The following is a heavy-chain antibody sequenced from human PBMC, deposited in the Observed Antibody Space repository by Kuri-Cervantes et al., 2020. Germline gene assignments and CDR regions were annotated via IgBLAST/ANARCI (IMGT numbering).Heavy chain of an antibody. CDR2: ISWNSGSI. Sequence: SLKISCAASGFTFDDYAMHWVRQAPGKGLEWVSGISWNSGSIGYADSVKGRFTVSRDNAKESLYLQMNSLRDEDTAVYYCARDQGRELSPLDCWGQGTLVTVS. J-gene: IGHJ4*02. CDR1: GFTFDDYA. D-gene: IGHD3-10*01. CDR3: ARDQGRELSPLDC. V-gene: IGHV3-9*01.